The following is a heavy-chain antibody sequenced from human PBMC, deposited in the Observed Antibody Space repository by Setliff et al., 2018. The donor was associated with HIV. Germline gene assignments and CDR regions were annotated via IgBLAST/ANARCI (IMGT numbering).Heavy chain of an antibody. D-gene: IGHD2-15*01. CDR2: NVGPSDGKTSFDGKT. Sequence: SLKISCTASGFTFSSFVMTWVRQAPGKGLEWVSNVGPSDGKTSFDGKTSYVDSVKGRFTISRDNSKNTLYLEMNSPRAEDTAVYYCAKDGNWGQGTLVTVSS. CDR1: GFTFSSFV. V-gene: IGHV3-30*18. J-gene: IGHJ4*02. CDR3: AKDGN.